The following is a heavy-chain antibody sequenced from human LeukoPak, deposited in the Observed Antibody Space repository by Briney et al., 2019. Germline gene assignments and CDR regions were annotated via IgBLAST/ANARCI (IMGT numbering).Heavy chain of an antibody. V-gene: IGHV1-18*01. J-gene: IGHJ3*02. Sequence: ASVKVSCKASGYTLTSYGISWVRQAPGQGLEWMGWISAYNGNTNYAQKLQGRVTMTTDTSTSTAYMELRSLRSDDTAVYYCARGRSIRYSAARGDAFDIWGQGTMVTVSS. D-gene: IGHD5-12*01. CDR2: ISAYNGNT. CDR1: GYTLTSYG. CDR3: ARGRSIRYSAARGDAFDI.